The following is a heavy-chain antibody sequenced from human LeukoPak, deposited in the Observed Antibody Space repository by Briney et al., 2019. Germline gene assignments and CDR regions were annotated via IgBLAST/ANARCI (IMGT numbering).Heavy chain of an antibody. CDR2: IIPILGIA. CDR1: GGTFSSYA. J-gene: IGHJ4*02. V-gene: IGHV1-69*04. D-gene: IGHD2-2*01. Sequence: SVKVSCKASGGTFSSYAISWVRQAPGQGLEWMGRIIPILGIANYAQKFQGRVTITADKSTSTAYMELSSLRSEDTAVYYCAKLVSPYAPPGYWGQGTLVTVSS. CDR3: AKLVSPYAPPGY.